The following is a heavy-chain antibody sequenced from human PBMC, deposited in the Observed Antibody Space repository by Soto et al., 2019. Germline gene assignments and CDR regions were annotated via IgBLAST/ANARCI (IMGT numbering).Heavy chain of an antibody. Sequence: PSETLSLTCTVSGGSTSRYHWGWVRQPPGRGLEWGGDVFYTGTTRYNPSLSARVTMSVDTSRNLFSLKLSSVTAADTAVYYCAISTREGEYCSGGRCYSDRENWFDPWGQGTLVTVSS. V-gene: IGHV4-59*01. CDR3: AISTREGEYCSGGRCYSDRENWFDP. D-gene: IGHD2-15*01. J-gene: IGHJ5*02. CDR2: VFYTGTT. CDR1: GGSTSRYH.